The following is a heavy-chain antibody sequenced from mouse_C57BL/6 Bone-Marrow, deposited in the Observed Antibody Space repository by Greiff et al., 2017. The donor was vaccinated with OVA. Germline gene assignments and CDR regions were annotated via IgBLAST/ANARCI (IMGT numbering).Heavy chain of an antibody. Sequence: EVKLVESGGDLVKPGGSLKLSCAASGFTFSSYGMSWVRQTPDKRLEWVATISSGGSYTYYPDSVKGRFTISRDNDKNTLYLQMSSLKSEDTAMYYCASPYSNFAYWGQGTLVTVSA. CDR2: ISSGGSYT. CDR1: GFTFSSYG. D-gene: IGHD2-5*01. J-gene: IGHJ3*01. V-gene: IGHV5-6*02. CDR3: ASPYSNFAY.